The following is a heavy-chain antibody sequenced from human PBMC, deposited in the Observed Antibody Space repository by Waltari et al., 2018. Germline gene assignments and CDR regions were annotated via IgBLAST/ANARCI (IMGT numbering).Heavy chain of an antibody. CDR2: IIPIFGTA. Sequence: QVQLVQSGAEVMKPGSSVKVSCKASGGTFSSYAISWVRQAPGQGLEWMGGIIPIFGTANYAQKFQGRVTITTDESTSTAYMELSSLRSEDTAVYYCARLMTTVTYDAFDIWGQGTMVTVSS. D-gene: IGHD4-17*01. CDR1: GGTFSSYA. CDR3: ARLMTTVTYDAFDI. J-gene: IGHJ3*02. V-gene: IGHV1-69*05.